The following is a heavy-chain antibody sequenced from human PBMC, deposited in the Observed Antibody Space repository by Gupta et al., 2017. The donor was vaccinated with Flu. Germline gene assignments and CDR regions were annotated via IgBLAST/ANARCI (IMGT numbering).Heavy chain of an antibody. CDR1: GGTFSRYA. CDR3: ARAGRTYDSSGKPSRDFDY. D-gene: IGHD3-22*01. V-gene: IGHV1-69*06. CDR2: IIPIFGTA. Sequence: QVQLVQSGAEVKKPGSSVKVSCKASGGTFSRYAISWVRQAPGQGLEWMGVIIPIFGTANYAQKFQGRVTITADKSTSTAYMELSSLRSEDTAVYYCARAGRTYDSSGKPSRDFDYWGQGTLVTVSS. J-gene: IGHJ4*02.